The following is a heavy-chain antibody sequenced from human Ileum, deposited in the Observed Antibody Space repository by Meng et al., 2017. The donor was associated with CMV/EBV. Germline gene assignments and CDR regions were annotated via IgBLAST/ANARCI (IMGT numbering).Heavy chain of an antibody. V-gene: IGHV4-39*06. CDR2: IYYSGST. J-gene: IGHJ4*02. Sequence: QLRQAGPGLVTPSASPSLTCTVSAATTGSSDYSWGRIRRPTGKGLEWIATIYYSGSTCYNPSLKTPVTISVDTSKNQFALRLSSVTAADTAVYYCAGGIKTGIVDYWGQGTLVTVS. D-gene: IGHD3-9*01. CDR1: AATTGSSDYS. CDR3: AGGIKTGIVDY.